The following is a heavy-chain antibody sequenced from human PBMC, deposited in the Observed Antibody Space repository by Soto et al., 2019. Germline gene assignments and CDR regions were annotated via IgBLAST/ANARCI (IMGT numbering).Heavy chain of an antibody. J-gene: IGHJ4*02. CDR3: ARGPNGGNIYYFDY. CDR2: INPIGGST. V-gene: IGHV1-46*04. D-gene: IGHD2-15*01. Sequence: QVQLVQSGAEVMKPGASVKVSCKASGYTFINYYMHWVRQAPGQGLEWMGIINPIGGSTRYAQKLQGRVIMTRETSTTTVYMELSSLRSEDTAVYYCARGPNGGNIYYFDYWGQGTLVTVSS. CDR1: GYTFINYY.